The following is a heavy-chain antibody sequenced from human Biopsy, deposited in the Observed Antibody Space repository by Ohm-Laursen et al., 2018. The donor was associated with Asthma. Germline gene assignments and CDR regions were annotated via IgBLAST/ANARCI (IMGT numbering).Heavy chain of an antibody. V-gene: IGHV4-34*01. Sequence: TLSLTCDVYPGSFSGFFWTWIRQSPGKGLEWIGETNERGVTNNNPSLKSRVIISIDTYWNRVSLKLTSVTAADTAVYYCASGQADHGYAYWGPGTMVTVSS. D-gene: IGHD2-15*01. CDR2: TNERGVT. CDR1: PGSFSGFF. J-gene: IGHJ1*01. CDR3: ASGQADHGYAY.